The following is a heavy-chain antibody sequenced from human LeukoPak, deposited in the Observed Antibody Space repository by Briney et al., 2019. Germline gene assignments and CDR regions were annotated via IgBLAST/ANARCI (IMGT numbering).Heavy chain of an antibody. CDR3: ARARGLYGSGKNDAFDI. D-gene: IGHD3-10*01. Sequence: GGSLRLSCAASGFSFSTYGMSWVRQAPGKGLEWVSAISGSGGSTYYADSVKGRFTISRDNSKNTLYLQMNSLRAEDTAVYYCARARGLYGSGKNDAFDIWGQGTMVTVSS. CDR1: GFSFSTYG. J-gene: IGHJ3*02. CDR2: ISGSGGST. V-gene: IGHV3-23*01.